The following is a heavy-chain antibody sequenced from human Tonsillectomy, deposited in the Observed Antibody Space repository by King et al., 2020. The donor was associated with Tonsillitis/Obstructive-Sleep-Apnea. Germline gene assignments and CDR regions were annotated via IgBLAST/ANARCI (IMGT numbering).Heavy chain of an antibody. V-gene: IGHV3-30*18. Sequence: QLVQSGGGVVQPGRSLRLSCAASGFTFSSSVMHWVRQAPGKGLEWVAVISYDGSDKYSADSVTGRFTISRDNSKNNLYLQMNSLRDEDTAIYYCAKDDSSDWYGRYYDYGMDVGGQGPTVTVSS. CDR1: GFTFSSSV. CDR2: ISYDGSDK. D-gene: IGHD6-19*01. CDR3: AKDDSSDWYGRYYDYGMDV. J-gene: IGHJ6*01.